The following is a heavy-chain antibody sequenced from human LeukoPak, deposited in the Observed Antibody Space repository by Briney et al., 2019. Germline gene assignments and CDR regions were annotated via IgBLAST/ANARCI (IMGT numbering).Heavy chain of an antibody. CDR2: ISSSGGYT. CDR1: GFTFSDYY. V-gene: IGHV3-11*06. Sequence: GGSLRLSCAASGFTFSDYYMTWIRQAPGKGLEWVSDISSSGGYTNYADSVKGRFTISRDNAKNSLYLQMNSLRAEDTAVYYCAREKTTMVRGRIVTDNYYGMDVWGKGATVTVSS. D-gene: IGHD3-10*01. J-gene: IGHJ6*04. CDR3: AREKTTMVRGRIVTDNYYGMDV.